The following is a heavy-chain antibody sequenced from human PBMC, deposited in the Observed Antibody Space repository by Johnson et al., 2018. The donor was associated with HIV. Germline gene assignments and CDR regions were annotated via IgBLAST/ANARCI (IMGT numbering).Heavy chain of an antibody. J-gene: IGHJ3*02. V-gene: IGHV3-30*02. CDR2: IRYDGSNK. Sequence: QVQLVESGGGLVQSGGSMRLSCAVSGFTFSSYGMHWVRQAPGKGLEWGAFIRYDGSNKYYADHVKGRFTISRDNSKNTLYLQMNSLRAEDTAVYYCAKDRVVIAAHDAFDIWGQGTMVTVSS. CDR3: AKDRVVIAAHDAFDI. D-gene: IGHD2-21*01. CDR1: GFTFSSYG.